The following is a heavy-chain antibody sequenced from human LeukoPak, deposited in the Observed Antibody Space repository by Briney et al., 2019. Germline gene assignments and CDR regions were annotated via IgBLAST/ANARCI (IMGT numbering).Heavy chain of an antibody. V-gene: IGHV1-46*01. Sequence: GASVKVSCKASGYTFTSYYMHWVRQAPGRGLEWMGIINPSGGSTSYAQKFQGRVTMTRDTSTSTVYMELSSLRSEDTAVYYCARGIGRWDRGSYFDYWGQGTLVTVSS. J-gene: IGHJ4*02. CDR3: ARGIGRWDRGSYFDY. CDR1: GYTFTSYY. CDR2: INPSGGST. D-gene: IGHD1-26*01.